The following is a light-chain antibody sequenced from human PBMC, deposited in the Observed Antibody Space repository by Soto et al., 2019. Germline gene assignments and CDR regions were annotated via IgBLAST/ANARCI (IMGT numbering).Light chain of an antibody. Sequence: QSALTQPPSASGSPGQSVTISCTGTSSDVGGYNYVSWYQQHPGQAPKLMIYEVSKRPSGVPDRFSGSKSGNTASLTVSGLQAEDDADYYCSSYAGSNNLGVVFGGGTQLTVL. CDR2: EVS. CDR3: SSYAGSNNLGVV. CDR1: SSDVGGYNY. J-gene: IGLJ2*01. V-gene: IGLV2-8*01.